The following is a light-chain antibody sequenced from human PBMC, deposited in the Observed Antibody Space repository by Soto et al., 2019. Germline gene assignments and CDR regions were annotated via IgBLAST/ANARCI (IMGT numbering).Light chain of an antibody. V-gene: IGKV3-20*01. J-gene: IGKJ1*01. Sequence: EIVLTQSPGTLSLSPGERATLSCRASQSVSSSYLGWYQQKPRQAPRLLIYGASSRATGIPDRFSGSGSGTDFTLTISSLEPEDFAVYYCQQYGSSPWTFGQGTKVEIK. CDR3: QQYGSSPWT. CDR1: QSVSSSY. CDR2: GAS.